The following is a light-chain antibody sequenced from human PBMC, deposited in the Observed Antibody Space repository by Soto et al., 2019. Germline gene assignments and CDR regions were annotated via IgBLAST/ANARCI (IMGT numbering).Light chain of an antibody. CDR3: TSYRGSGIFEV. CDR1: SSDIGVYNY. Sequence: QSALTQPASVSGSPGQSITISCTGTSSDIGVYNYVSWYQQHPGKAPKLMIYDVTKRPSGVSNRFFGSKSGNTASLTISGLQAEDEADYYCTSYRGSGIFEVFGGGTQLTVL. CDR2: DVT. J-gene: IGLJ2*01. V-gene: IGLV2-14*01.